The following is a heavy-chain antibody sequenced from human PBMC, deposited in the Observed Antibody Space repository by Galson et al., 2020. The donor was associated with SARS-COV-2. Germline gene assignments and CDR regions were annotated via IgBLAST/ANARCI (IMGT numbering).Heavy chain of an antibody. CDR1: GGSITNYY. D-gene: IGHD3-22*01. V-gene: IGHV4-59*01. CDR3: ARDRGVDDSSVFLGI. CDR2: IHYSGDT. J-gene: IGHJ4*02. Sequence: SETLSLTCSVSGGSITNYYWSWVRHVPGKGLEWIGYIHYSGDTKYNPSLKSRVTISKDTSKNQFSLTVRSVTAADTALYYCARDRGVDDSSVFLGIRGQGILVTVSS.